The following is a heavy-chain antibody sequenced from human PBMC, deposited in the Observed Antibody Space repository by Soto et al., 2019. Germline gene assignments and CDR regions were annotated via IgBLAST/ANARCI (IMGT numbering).Heavy chain of an antibody. CDR3: ARTRGSAVYFYFYGLDV. CDR2: TYSSGGA. V-gene: IGHV4-39*07. J-gene: IGHJ6*02. CDR1: GASINGNDYS. Sequence: LQESGPGLVKPSETLSLICSVSGASINGNDYSWAWIRQTPGRGLEWIGNTYSSGGAYYDPSFKSPATISVDASNSQVFLKLTSVTAADTAIYFCARTRGSAVYFYFYGLDVWGHGTTVTVSS. D-gene: IGHD3-10*01.